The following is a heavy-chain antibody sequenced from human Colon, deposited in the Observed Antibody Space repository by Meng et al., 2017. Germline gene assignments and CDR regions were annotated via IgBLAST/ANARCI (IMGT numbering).Heavy chain of an antibody. CDR2: MFHSGTT. J-gene: IGHJ4*02. Sequence: GPRRGSGPGPGGPSGTRSLTCNVSGGSVSSGSHYWSWIRQPPGKGLEWIGYMFHSGTTKYNPSLKSRVSMSVDTTKNQFYLKLTSVTVADTAVFYCARLIAGWPFYFDYWGQGILVTVSS. CDR3: ARLIAGWPFYFDY. D-gene: IGHD6-19*01. V-gene: IGHV4-61*01. CDR1: GGSVSSGSHY.